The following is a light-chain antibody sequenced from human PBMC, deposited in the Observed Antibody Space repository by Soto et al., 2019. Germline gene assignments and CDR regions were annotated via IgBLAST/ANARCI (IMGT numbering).Light chain of an antibody. CDR3: QQTYSNPRT. CDR1: QSIRTY. J-gene: IGKJ1*01. V-gene: IGKV1-39*01. Sequence: DIQMTQSPSSLSASVGDRVTITCRASQSIRTYLNWYQQKPGEAPKFLIYAASTLQSGVPSRFSGSGSGTDFTLTISSLQPEDFATYYCQQTYSNPRTFGQGTKVDIK. CDR2: AAS.